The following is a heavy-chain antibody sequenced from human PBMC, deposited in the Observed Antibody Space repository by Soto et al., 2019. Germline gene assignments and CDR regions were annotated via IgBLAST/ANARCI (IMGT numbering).Heavy chain of an antibody. CDR3: ARDPLPDGPGIAVAGFDP. V-gene: IGHV3-33*01. J-gene: IGHJ5*02. CDR2: IWYDGSNK. Sequence: QVQLVESGGGVVQPGRSLRRSCAASGFTFRSYGMHWVRQAPGKGLEWVAVIWYDGSNKSYADSVKGRFTISRDNSKNKLYLPLSSLRVEDIAVYYGARDPLPDGPGIAVAGFDPWGQGTLVTVSS. CDR1: GFTFRSYG. D-gene: IGHD6-19*01.